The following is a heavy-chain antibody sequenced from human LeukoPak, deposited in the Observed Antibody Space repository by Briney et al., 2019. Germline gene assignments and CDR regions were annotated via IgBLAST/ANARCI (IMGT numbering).Heavy chain of an antibody. D-gene: IGHD3-10*01. Sequence: SETLSLTCTVSGGSISSYYWSWIRQPPGKGLEWIGYIYHSGNTYYNPSLKSRVTISVDRSKNQFSLKLSSVTAADTAVYYCARRSPGSYNAFDIWGQGTMVTVSS. V-gene: IGHV4-59*12. J-gene: IGHJ3*02. CDR3: ARRSPGSYNAFDI. CDR1: GGSISSYY. CDR2: IYHSGNT.